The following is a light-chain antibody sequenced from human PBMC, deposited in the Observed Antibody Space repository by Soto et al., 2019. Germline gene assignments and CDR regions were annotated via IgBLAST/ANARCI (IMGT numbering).Light chain of an antibody. CDR2: EVR. V-gene: IGLV2-14*01. Sequence: QSVLTQPASVSGSPGQWITISCNGSSSDVGAYNYVSWYQQYPGKAPKVIIFEVRKRPSGVSNRFSGSKSGDTASRTSSGLQADDEADYYCSSYRSSTTFVFGTGTKVTVL. CDR1: SSDVGAYNY. CDR3: SSYRSSTTFV. J-gene: IGLJ1*01.